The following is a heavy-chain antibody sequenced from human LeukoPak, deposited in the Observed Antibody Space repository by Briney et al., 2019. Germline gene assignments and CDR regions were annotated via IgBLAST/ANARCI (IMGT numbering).Heavy chain of an antibody. Sequence: GGSLRLSCAASGFTFAHYGVQWVRQAPGKGLEWVAAIAFDGRRKFYTNSVKGRFTISRDNSNNILFLQMSDLRTEDTALYYCARDRLYTGYDPVLDLWGQGTPVTVS. V-gene: IGHV3-30*03. CDR3: ARDRLYTGYDPVLDL. CDR1: GFTFAHYG. CDR2: IAFDGRRK. J-gene: IGHJ5*02. D-gene: IGHD5-12*01.